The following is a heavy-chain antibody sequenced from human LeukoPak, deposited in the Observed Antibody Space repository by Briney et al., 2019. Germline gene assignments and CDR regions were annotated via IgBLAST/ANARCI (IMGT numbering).Heavy chain of an antibody. J-gene: IGHJ5*02. D-gene: IGHD6-13*01. CDR3: ARVAAADNWFDP. Sequence: SETLSLTCAVYGGSFSGYYWSWIRQPPGKGREWMGEINNSGSTNYHPSLKSRVTISVDTSKNQFSLKLSSVTAADTAVYYCARVAAADNWFDPWGQGTLVTVSS. CDR2: INNSGST. V-gene: IGHV4-34*01. CDR1: GGSFSGYY.